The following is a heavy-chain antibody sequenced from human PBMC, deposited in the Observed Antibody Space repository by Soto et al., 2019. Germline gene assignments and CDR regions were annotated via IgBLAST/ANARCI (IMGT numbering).Heavy chain of an antibody. CDR3: ARGLAAAGQLYHVSFDP. D-gene: IGHD6-13*01. V-gene: IGHV4-59*01. J-gene: IGHJ5*02. CDR1: GGSISSYY. Sequence: SETLSLTCTVSGGSISSYYWSWVRQPPGKGLEWIGYIYYSGSTNYNPSLKSRVTISVDTSKNQLSLKLSSVTAADTAVYYCARGLAAAGQLYHVSFDPWGQGTPVTAPQ. CDR2: IYYSGST.